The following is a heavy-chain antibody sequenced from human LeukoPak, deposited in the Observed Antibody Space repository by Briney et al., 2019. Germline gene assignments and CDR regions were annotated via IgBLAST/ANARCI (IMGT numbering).Heavy chain of an antibody. CDR3: ASLGLNYYDSSDNRTCPA. V-gene: IGHV3-23*01. Sequence: GGSLRLSCAASGFTFNNYAMSWVRQAPGKGLEWISAITASGGDTYHADSVKGRFTISKDNYKSTLYLQMHSLRAEDTAVYYCASLGLNYYDSSDNRTCPAWGQGTLVTVSS. D-gene: IGHD3-22*01. CDR2: ITASGGDT. J-gene: IGHJ5*02. CDR1: GFTFNNYA.